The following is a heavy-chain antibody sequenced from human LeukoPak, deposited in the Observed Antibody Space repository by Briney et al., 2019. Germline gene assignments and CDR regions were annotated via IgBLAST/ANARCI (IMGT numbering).Heavy chain of an antibody. CDR3: ARDGVVVPAAIYNYYYGMDV. D-gene: IGHD2-2*01. Sequence: GGSLRLSCAASGFTFSSYEMNWVRQAPGKGLEWVSYISRSGSTIYYADSVKGRFTISRDNAKNSLYLQMNSLRAEDTAVYYCARDGVVVPAAIYNYYYGMDVWGKGTTVTVSS. V-gene: IGHV3-48*03. CDR2: ISRSGSTI. J-gene: IGHJ6*04. CDR1: GFTFSSYE.